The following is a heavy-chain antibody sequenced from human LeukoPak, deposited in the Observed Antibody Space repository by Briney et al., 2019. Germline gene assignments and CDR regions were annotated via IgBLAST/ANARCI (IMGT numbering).Heavy chain of an antibody. V-gene: IGHV3-23*01. Sequence: PGGSLRLSCAASGFTFSSYSMNWVRQAPGKGLEWVSAISGSGGSTYYADSVKGRFTISRDNSKNTLYLQMNSLRAEDTAVYYWAKGHLRYFGWGNWFDPWGQGTLVTVSS. J-gene: IGHJ5*02. CDR3: AKGHLRYFGWGNWFDP. D-gene: IGHD3-9*01. CDR2: ISGSGGST. CDR1: GFTFSSYS.